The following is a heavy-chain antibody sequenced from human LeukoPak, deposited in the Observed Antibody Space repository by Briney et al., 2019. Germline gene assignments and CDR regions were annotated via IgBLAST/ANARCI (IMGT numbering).Heavy chain of an antibody. V-gene: IGHV4-39*01. CDR1: GGSISSNSYF. CDR3: ARLVSAAGSFDY. J-gene: IGHJ4*02. Sequence: SETLSLTCTVSGGSISSNSYFWAWIRQPPGPGLQWVGSIYYTGTTYYNPSLKSRVTISVDTSGNQFSLRLSSVPAADTAVYYCARLVSAAGSFDYWGQGTLVTVSS. D-gene: IGHD3-10*01. CDR2: IYYTGTT.